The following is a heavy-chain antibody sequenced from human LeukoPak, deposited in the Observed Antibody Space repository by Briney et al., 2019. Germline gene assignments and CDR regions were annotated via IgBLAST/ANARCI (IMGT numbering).Heavy chain of an antibody. Sequence: ASVKVSCKASGYTFTEHFIRWVRQAPGQGLEWMGWITPHNGGTNYAQKFQGGVTMTRDTSISTAYMELSRLRSDDTAVYYCARTKNLYPGWFDPWGQGTLVTVSS. V-gene: IGHV1-2*02. J-gene: IGHJ5*02. CDR1: GYTFTEHF. CDR3: ARTKNLYPGWFDP. CDR2: ITPHNGGT. D-gene: IGHD1-14*01.